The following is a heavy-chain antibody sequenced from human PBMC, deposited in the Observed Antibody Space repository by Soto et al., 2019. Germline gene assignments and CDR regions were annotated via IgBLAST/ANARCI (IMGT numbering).Heavy chain of an antibody. CDR3: ARKFLVSTSRPDWWYFDL. J-gene: IGHJ2*01. CDR2: ISGGGDRT. V-gene: IGHV3-23*01. D-gene: IGHD3-3*01. Sequence: EVQLLESGGGLVQPGGSLRLSCVGSGFTFINYAMNWVRQTPGKGLEWVSGISGGGDRTFDADSVKGLCTISRDNSVNRVNLEMNSLRAFDTAVYYCARKFLVSTSRPDWWYFDLWGRGTLVTVSS. CDR1: GFTFINYA.